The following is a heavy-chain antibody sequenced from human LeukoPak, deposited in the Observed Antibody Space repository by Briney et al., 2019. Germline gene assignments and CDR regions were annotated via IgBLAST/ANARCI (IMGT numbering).Heavy chain of an antibody. V-gene: IGHV3-7*01. Sequence: GGSLRLSCAASGFIFSNYWMSWARQAPGKGLEWVANIKQDGSKTYYVGSVRGRFTISRDNAKNSLYLQMNGLRTEDTAVYYCARVLYSSSSDDMDVWGTGTTVTVS. CDR2: IKQDGSKT. CDR1: GFIFSNYW. J-gene: IGHJ6*03. D-gene: IGHD6-19*01. CDR3: ARVLYSSSSDDMDV.